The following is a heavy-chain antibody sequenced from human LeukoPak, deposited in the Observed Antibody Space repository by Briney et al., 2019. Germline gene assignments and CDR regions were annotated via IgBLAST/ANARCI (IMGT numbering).Heavy chain of an antibody. D-gene: IGHD2-2*01. CDR3: ARRALRYCSSTSCPAQYYGVDV. Sequence: PGGSLRLSCAASGFTFSSYAMSWVRQAPGKGLEWVANIKEDGSEKYYVDSVKGRFTISRDNAKNSLYLQTNSLRAEDTAVYYCARRALRYCSSTSCPAQYYGVDVWGKGTTVTVPS. V-gene: IGHV3-7*03. J-gene: IGHJ6*04. CDR1: GFTFSSYA. CDR2: IKEDGSEK.